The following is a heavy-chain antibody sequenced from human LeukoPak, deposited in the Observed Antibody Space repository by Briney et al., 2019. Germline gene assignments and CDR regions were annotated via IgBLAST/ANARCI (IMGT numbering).Heavy chain of an antibody. CDR1: GFTFDDYA. Sequence: GGSLRLSCAASGFTFDDYAMHWVRQAPGKGLEWVSGISWNSGSIGYADSVKGRFTISRDNAKNSLYLQMNSLRAEDTALYYCAKDILEEPAAMMEYWGQGTLVTVPS. V-gene: IGHV3-9*01. CDR2: ISWNSGSI. D-gene: IGHD2-2*01. J-gene: IGHJ4*02. CDR3: AKDILEEPAAMMEY.